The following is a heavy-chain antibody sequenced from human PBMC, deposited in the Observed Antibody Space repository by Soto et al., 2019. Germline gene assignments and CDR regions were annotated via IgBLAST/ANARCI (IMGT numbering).Heavy chain of an antibody. CDR1: GFTFSSYA. CDR2: ISGSGGST. CDR3: AKDTRPTNGWPFDY. J-gene: IGHJ4*02. V-gene: IGHV3-23*01. D-gene: IGHD6-19*01. Sequence: GGSLRLSGAASGFTFSSYAMSWVRQAPGKGLEWVSAISGSGGSTYYADSVKGRFTISRDNSKNTLYLQMNSLRAEGTAVYYCAKDTRPTNGWPFDYWGQGTLVTVSS.